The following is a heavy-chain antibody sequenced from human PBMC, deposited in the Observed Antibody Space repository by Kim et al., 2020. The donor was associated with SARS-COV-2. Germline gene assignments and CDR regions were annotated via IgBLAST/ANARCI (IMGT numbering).Heavy chain of an antibody. Sequence: GGSLRLSCTTSGFTFTGHAMSWVRQAPGKGLEWVSSTAGSDGTTYSVASVKGRFSISRDDSKNTLYLQMSALRADDTAAYYCLKGGWGWIWDYWGQGTLVTVSS. V-gene: IGHV3-23*01. CDR2: TAGSDGTT. D-gene: IGHD2-21*01. CDR3: LKGGWGWIWDY. J-gene: IGHJ4*02. CDR1: GFTFTGHA.